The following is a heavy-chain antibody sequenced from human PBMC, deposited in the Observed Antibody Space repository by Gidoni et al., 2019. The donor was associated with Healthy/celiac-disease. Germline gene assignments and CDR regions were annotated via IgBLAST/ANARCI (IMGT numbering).Heavy chain of an antibody. V-gene: IGHV4-39*07. CDR2: IYYSGRT. CDR3: AANELLSPDWFDP. D-gene: IGHD2-2*01. J-gene: IGHJ5*02. CDR1: GGSISSSSYY. Sequence: QLQLQESGPGRVKPSETLSLTCTVAGGSISSSSYYWGWIRQPPGKGLEWIGSIYYSGRTYYNPSLKSRVPISVDTSKNQFSLKLSSVTAADTAVYYCAANELLSPDWFDPWGQGTLVTVSS.